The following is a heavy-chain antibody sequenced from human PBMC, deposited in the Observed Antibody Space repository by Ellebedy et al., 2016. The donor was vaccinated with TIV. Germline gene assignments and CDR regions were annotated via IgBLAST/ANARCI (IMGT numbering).Heavy chain of an antibody. J-gene: IGHJ5*02. CDR2: INYSGST. V-gene: IGHV4-59*08. D-gene: IGHD3-9*01. Sequence: MPSETLSLTCTVSGGSISSYYWSWIRQPPGKGPEWIGYINYSGSTNYNPSLNSRVTMSVDTSKNQFSLKLNSMTAADSAVYYCVRHDYVPYFGNGLDPWGRGTLVTVSS. CDR3: VRHDYVPYFGNGLDP. CDR1: GGSISSYY.